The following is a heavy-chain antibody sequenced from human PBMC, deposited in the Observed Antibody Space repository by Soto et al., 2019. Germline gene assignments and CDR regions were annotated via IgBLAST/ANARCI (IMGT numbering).Heavy chain of an antibody. V-gene: IGHV1-69*02. CDR3: ARGPRYGDYGYFHY. CDR2: IIPILGIA. CDR1: GGTFSSYT. Sequence: VKVSCKASGGTFSSYTISWVRQAPGQGHEWMGRIIPILGIANYAQKFQGRVTITADKSTSTAYMELSSLRSEDTAVYYCARGPRYGDYGYFHYWGQGTLVTVSS. J-gene: IGHJ4*02. D-gene: IGHD4-17*01.